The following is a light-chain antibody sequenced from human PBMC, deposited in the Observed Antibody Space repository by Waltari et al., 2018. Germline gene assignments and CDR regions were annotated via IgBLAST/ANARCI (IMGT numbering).Light chain of an antibody. J-gene: IGKJ2*01. V-gene: IGKV3-11*01. CDR3: QQRSNWPPRYS. CDR1: QSASSSY. Sequence: DIVLTQSPATLSLSPGERATLSCRASQSASSSYFAWYQQRPGQAPRLLIYESSNRATGIPARFSGSGSGTDFTLTISSLEPEDFAAYYCQQRSNWPPRYSFGQGTKLEMK. CDR2: ESS.